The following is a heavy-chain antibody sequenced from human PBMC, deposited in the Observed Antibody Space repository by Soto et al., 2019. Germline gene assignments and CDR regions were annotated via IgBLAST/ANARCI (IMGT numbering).Heavy chain of an antibody. J-gene: IGHJ5*02. CDR2: ISGSGGST. CDR3: AKGGRQLLHYDWFVP. D-gene: IGHD2-2*01. V-gene: IGHV3-23*01. Sequence: GGSLRLSCAASGFTFSSYAMSWVRQAPGKGLEWVSAISGSGGSTYYADSVKGRFTISRDNSKNTLYLQMNSLRAEDTAVYYFAKGGRQLLHYDWFVPWGQGTLVTVSS. CDR1: GFTFSSYA.